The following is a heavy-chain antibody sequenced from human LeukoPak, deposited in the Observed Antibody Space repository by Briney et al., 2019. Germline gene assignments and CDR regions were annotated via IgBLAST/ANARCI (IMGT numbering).Heavy chain of an antibody. Sequence: PSETLSLTCTVSGGSISSSYWSWIRQPPGKGLEWIGYIYYSGSPNYNPSFKSRVAISVDTSKNQFSLKLSSVTAADTAVYYCATWGIAVAGTFDYWGQGTLVTVST. CDR3: ATWGIAVAGTFDY. CDR2: IYYSGSP. V-gene: IGHV4-59*08. CDR1: GGSISSSY. D-gene: IGHD6-19*01. J-gene: IGHJ4*02.